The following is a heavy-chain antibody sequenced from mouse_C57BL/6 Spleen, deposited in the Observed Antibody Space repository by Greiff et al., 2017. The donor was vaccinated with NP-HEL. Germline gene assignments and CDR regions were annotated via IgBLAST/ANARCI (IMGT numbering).Heavy chain of an antibody. J-gene: IGHJ1*03. V-gene: IGHV5-4*01. CDR2: ISDGGSYT. CDR1: GFTFSSYA. Sequence: EVHVVESGGGLVKPGGSLKLSCAASGFTFSSYAMSWVRQTPEKRLEWVATISDGGSYTYYPDNVKGRFTISRDNAKNNLYLQMSHLKSEDTAMYYCARDYGRGEDFEVWGTGTTVTVSS. D-gene: IGHD1-1*01. CDR3: ARDYGRGEDFEV.